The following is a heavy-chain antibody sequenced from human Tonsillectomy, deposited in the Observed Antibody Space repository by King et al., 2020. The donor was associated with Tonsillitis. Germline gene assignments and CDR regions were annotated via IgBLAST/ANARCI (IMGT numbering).Heavy chain of an antibody. J-gene: IGHJ6*02. V-gene: IGHV3-66*01. D-gene: IGHD3-10*01. CDR2: IYGGGST. CDR1: GFTVSSNY. Sequence: VQLVESGGGLVQPGGSLRLSCAASGFTVSSNYMSWVRQAPGKGLEWVSVIYGGGSTYYADPVKGRFTISRDNSKNTLYLQMNSLRAEDTAVYYCARDFGSGSYYEYYYYYGMDVWGQGTTVTVSS. CDR3: ARDFGSGSYYEYYYYYGMDV.